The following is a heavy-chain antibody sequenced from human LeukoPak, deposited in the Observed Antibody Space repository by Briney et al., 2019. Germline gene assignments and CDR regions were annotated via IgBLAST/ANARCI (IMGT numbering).Heavy chain of an antibody. J-gene: IGHJ4*02. D-gene: IGHD3-22*01. CDR3: ARTYYYDSSGYLKPFGY. CDR2: INPNSGGT. Sequence: ASVKVSCKASGYTFTGYYMHWVRQAPGQGLEWMGWINPNSGGTNYAQKFQGRVTMTRDTYISTAYMELSRLRSDDTAVYYCARTYYYDSSGYLKPFGYWGQGTLVTVSS. CDR1: GYTFTGYY. V-gene: IGHV1-2*02.